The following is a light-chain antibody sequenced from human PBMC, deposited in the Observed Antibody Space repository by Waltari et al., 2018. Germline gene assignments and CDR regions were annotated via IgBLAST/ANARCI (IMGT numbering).Light chain of an antibody. Sequence: IQMTQSPSSLSASVGDRVTISCRASQGISNDLVWFPQKPGQVPKLLIYAASTVQLGAPSRFSGRGSGTVLRLTISSLQPEDVATYSVQKYNTGLTFGGGTKVEIK. V-gene: IGKV1-27*01. CDR3: QKYNTGLT. CDR2: AAS. J-gene: IGKJ4*01. CDR1: QGISND.